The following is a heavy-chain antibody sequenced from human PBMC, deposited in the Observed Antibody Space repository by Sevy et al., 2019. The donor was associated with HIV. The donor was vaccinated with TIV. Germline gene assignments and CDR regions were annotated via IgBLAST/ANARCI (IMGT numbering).Heavy chain of an antibody. CDR2: IQYDGSNK. Sequence: GGSLRLSCAASGFSYSSYGMHWVRQAPGEGLKWVAYIQYDGSNKDYADSVKGRFTISRDNSKNTLDLQMNSLRVEDTAVYYCVKEGGGEGGDHWGQGTLVTVSS. J-gene: IGHJ4*02. CDR3: VKEGGGEGGDH. D-gene: IGHD2-21*01. V-gene: IGHV3-30*02. CDR1: GFSYSSYG.